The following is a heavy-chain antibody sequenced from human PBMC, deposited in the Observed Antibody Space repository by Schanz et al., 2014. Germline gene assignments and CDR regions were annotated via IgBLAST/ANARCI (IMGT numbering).Heavy chain of an antibody. J-gene: IGHJ4*02. CDR3: GRGFSRSYIDF. V-gene: IGHV1-46*03. D-gene: IGHD6-6*01. CDR2: INPSGGST. Sequence: QVQLVQSGAEVKKPGASVKVSCKASGYTFTSDSMLWVRQAPGQGLEWMGIINPSGGSTRYGQKLQGRITVTTDTSTSTVYLELSSLRSDDTAVYYCGRGFSRSYIDFWVQGTLSTVSS. CDR1: GYTFTSDS.